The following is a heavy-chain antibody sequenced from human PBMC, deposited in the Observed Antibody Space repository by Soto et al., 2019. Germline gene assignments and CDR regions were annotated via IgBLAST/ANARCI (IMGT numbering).Heavy chain of an antibody. CDR3: AKGCSSTSCPS. CDR1: GFPFSAYA. Sequence: GGSLRLSCEGSGFPFSAYAMSWVRQAPGKGLEWVSAISGSGGSTYYADSVKGRFTISRDNSKNTLYLQMNSLRAEDTAVYYCAKGCSSTSCPSWGQGTLVTVSS. V-gene: IGHV3-23*01. CDR2: ISGSGGST. J-gene: IGHJ4*02. D-gene: IGHD2-2*01.